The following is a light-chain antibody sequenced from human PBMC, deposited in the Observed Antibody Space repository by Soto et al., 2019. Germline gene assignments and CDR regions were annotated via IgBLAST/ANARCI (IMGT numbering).Light chain of an antibody. CDR1: SSDIGLYNY. Sequence: QSALTQPASVSGSPGQSITISCTGTSSDIGLYNYVSWYQQHPGKAPTLMIYDVSNRPSGLSNRFSGSKSGNTASLTISGLQADDEADYYCSSYTSSNALYVVGTGTKLTVL. J-gene: IGLJ1*01. CDR2: DVS. V-gene: IGLV2-14*01. CDR3: SSYTSSNALYV.